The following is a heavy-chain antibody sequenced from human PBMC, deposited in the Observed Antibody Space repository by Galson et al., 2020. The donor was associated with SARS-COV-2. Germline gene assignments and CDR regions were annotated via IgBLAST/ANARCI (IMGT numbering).Heavy chain of an antibody. Sequence: GESLKISCAASGFTFIYYGVHWVRQAPGKGLEWVAFIRSDGHYKYYTDSVKGQFTISRDNSKNTLYLQMNSLRTEDTAVYYCAKEPGRWEVGSPLGPFDNWGQGTLVTVSS. CDR1: GFTFIYYG. D-gene: IGHD1-26*01. V-gene: IGHV3-30*02. J-gene: IGHJ4*02. CDR2: IRSDGHYK. CDR3: AKEPGRWEVGSPLGPFDN.